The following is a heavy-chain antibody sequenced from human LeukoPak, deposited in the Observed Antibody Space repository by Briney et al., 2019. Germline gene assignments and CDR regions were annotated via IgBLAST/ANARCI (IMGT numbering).Heavy chain of an antibody. CDR3: ARTPYYYDSSGYLDYYGMDV. D-gene: IGHD3-22*01. Sequence: MASETLSLTCTVSGGSISSYYWSWIRQPPGKGLEWIGYIYYSGSTNYNPSLKSRVTISVDTSKNQFSLKLSSVTAADTAVYYCARTPYYYDSSGYLDYYGMDVWGQGTTVTVSS. CDR1: GGSISSYY. CDR2: IYYSGST. J-gene: IGHJ6*02. V-gene: IGHV4-59*01.